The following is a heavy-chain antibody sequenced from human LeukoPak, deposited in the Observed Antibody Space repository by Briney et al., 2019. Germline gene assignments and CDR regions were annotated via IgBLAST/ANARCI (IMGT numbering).Heavy chain of an antibody. J-gene: IGHJ5*02. CDR2: IIPIFGTA. Sequence: GASVKVSCKASGGTFSSYAISWVRQAPEQGLEWMGGIIPIFGTANYAQKFQGRVTITADKFTSTAYMELSSLRSEDTAVYYCARDHCSSTSCYAYNWFDPWGQGTLVTVSS. D-gene: IGHD2-2*01. CDR3: ARDHCSSTSCYAYNWFDP. V-gene: IGHV1-69*06. CDR1: GGTFSSYA.